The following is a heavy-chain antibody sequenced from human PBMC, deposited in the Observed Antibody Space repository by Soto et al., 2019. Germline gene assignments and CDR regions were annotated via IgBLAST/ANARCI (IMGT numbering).Heavy chain of an antibody. CDR2: ISSSGTTT. CDR1: GFTFSSYS. Sequence: GGSLRLSCAASGFTFSSYSMNGVRQAPGKGLEWVSVISSSGTTTHYADSVKGRFTISRDKSKNTLSLQMNSLRAEDTAVYYCAKTRGFYYYAMDVWGQGTTVTVSS. V-gene: IGHV3-23*01. J-gene: IGHJ6*02. CDR3: AKTRGFYYYAMDV.